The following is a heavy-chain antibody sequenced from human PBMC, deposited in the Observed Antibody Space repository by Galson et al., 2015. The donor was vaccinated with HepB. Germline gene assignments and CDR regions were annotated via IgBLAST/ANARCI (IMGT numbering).Heavy chain of an antibody. V-gene: IGHV1-46*01. Sequence: SVKVSCKASGYTFTSYYMHWVRQAPGQGLEWMGIINPSGGSTSYAQKFQGRVTMTRDTSTSTVYMELSSLRSEDTAVYYCARAVPGYYDSSGYHFDYWGQGTLVTASS. CDR2: INPSGGST. CDR1: GYTFTSYY. J-gene: IGHJ4*02. CDR3: ARAVPGYYDSSGYHFDY. D-gene: IGHD3-22*01.